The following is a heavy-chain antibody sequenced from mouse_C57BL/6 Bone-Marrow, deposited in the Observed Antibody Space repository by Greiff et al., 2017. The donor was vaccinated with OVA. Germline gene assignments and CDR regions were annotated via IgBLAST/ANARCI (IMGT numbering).Heavy chain of an antibody. J-gene: IGHJ4*01. CDR3: AMITTVVATRDYYAMDY. V-gene: IGHV1-75*01. Sequence: QVQLQQSGAELVKPGASVKISCKASGYTFTDYYINWVKQRPGQGLEWIGWIFPGSGSTYYNEKFKGKATLTVDKSSSTAYMLLSSLTSEDSAVYFCAMITTVVATRDYYAMDYWGQGTSVTVSS. CDR1: GYTFTDYY. D-gene: IGHD1-1*01. CDR2: IFPGSGST.